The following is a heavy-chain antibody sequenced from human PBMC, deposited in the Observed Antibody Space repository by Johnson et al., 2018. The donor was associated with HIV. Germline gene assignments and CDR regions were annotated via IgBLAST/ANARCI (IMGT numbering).Heavy chain of an antibody. CDR3: AKGDPVEGDVDDAFDI. CDR2: IYENGNII. V-gene: IGHV3-74*02. J-gene: IGHJ3*02. Sequence: VQLVESGGGLVQPGGSLRLSCAASGFTFSKSWMHWVRQAPGKGLVWVSGIYENGNIINYADSVKGRFTISRDNSKNTLYLQMNSLRAEDTAVYYCAKGDPVEGDVDDAFDIWGQGTMVTVSS. CDR1: GFTFSKSW. D-gene: IGHD2-21*01.